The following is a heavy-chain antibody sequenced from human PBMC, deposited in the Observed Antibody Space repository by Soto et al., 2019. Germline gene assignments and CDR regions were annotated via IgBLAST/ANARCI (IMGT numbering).Heavy chain of an antibody. CDR3: VRLYPSGRYDK. CDR1: GFTFSDYW. CDR2: IKSDESVT. Sequence: EVQLVESGGGLVQPGGSLRLSCAASGFTFSDYWMHWVRQAPGKGLVWVSRIKSDESVTNYADSVKGRFTISRDNAKNTLYLQMTSVRAEDTAVYYCVRLYPSGRYDKWGQGTLVTVSS. D-gene: IGHD6-19*01. V-gene: IGHV3-74*01. J-gene: IGHJ4*02.